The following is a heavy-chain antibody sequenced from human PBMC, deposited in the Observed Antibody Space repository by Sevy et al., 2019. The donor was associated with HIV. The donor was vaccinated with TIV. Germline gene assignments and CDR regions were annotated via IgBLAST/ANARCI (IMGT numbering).Heavy chain of an antibody. CDR3: TRVEGAADWGMDV. CDR1: GFTFDDYT. Sequence: GGSLRLSCRASGFTFDDYTMSWVRQAPGKGLEWVAFIRSKAYGGTKECAATVKCRFTISKDESKSIAYLQRNSLKTEDTAVYYCTRVEGAADWGMDVWGQGTTVTVSS. V-gene: IGHV3-49*04. CDR2: IRSKAYGGTK. D-gene: IGHD1-26*01. J-gene: IGHJ6*02.